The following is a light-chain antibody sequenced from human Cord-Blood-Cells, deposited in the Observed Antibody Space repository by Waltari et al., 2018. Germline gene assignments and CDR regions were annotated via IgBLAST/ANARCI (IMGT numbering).Light chain of an antibody. CDR1: SSDVGGYNY. Sequence: QSALTQPPSVSGSPGQSITISCTGTSSDVGGYNYVSWYQQHPGKAPTLLIYDVSNRPSGVSNRFSGSKSGNTASLTISGLQAEDEADYYCSSYTSSSTLVFGGGTKLTVL. CDR2: DVS. V-gene: IGLV2-14*01. CDR3: SSYTSSSTLV. J-gene: IGLJ2*01.